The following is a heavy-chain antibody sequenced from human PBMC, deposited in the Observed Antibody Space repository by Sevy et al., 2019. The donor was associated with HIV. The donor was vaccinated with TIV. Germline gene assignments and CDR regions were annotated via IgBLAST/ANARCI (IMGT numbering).Heavy chain of an antibody. Sequence: GGSLRLSCAASGFTFSSYSMNWVRQAPGKGLEWVSSISSSSSYIYYADSVKGRFTISRDNAKNSLYLQMNSLRAEDTAVYYCARDFPGMTMVTTTKIYYYYGMDVWGQGTTVTVSS. CDR2: ISSSSSYI. CDR3: ARDFPGMTMVTTTKIYYYYGMDV. CDR1: GFTFSSYS. V-gene: IGHV3-21*01. D-gene: IGHD4-17*01. J-gene: IGHJ6*02.